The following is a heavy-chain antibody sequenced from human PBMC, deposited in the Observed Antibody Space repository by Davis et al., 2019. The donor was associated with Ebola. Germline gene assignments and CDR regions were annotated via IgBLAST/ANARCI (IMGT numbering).Heavy chain of an antibody. CDR1: GGSVSSGGYY. CDR3: ARAFSDSSGYYDWFDP. Sequence: MPSETLSLTCTVSGGSVSSGGYYWNWIRQPPGRGLGWIGYIYYSGGTNYNPSLRSRVTLSVDRSRNLFSLILSSVTAADTAIYYCARAFSDSSGYYDWFDPWGQGTLVTVSS. V-gene: IGHV4-61*08. CDR2: IYYSGGT. D-gene: IGHD3-22*01. J-gene: IGHJ5*02.